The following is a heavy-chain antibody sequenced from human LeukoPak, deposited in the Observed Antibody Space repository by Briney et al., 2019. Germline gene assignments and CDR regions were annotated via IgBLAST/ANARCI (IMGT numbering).Heavy chain of an antibody. Sequence: GGSLRLSCAASGFTVSSYEMNWVRQAPGKGLEWVSYISSSGSTIYYADSVKGRFTISRDNAKNSLYLQMDSLRVEDTAVYYCARDPYSGNYGAYYYYYMDVWGKGTTVTISS. CDR2: ISSSGSTI. D-gene: IGHD1-26*01. CDR3: ARDPYSGNYGAYYYYYMDV. J-gene: IGHJ6*03. V-gene: IGHV3-48*03. CDR1: GFTVSSYE.